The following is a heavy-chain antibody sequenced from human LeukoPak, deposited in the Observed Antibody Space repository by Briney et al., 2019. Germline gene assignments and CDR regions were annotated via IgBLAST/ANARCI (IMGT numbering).Heavy chain of an antibody. CDR2: LNHSGST. V-gene: IGHV4-34*01. Sequence: KPSGTLSLTCAVYGGSFSGYYWSWIRQPPGKGLEWIGELNHSGSTNYNPSLKSRVTISVDTSKSQFSLKLSSVTAADTAVYYCARGRSVYCSGGSCYGANYYGMDVWGQGTTVTVSS. CDR3: ARGRSVYCSGGSCYGANYYGMDV. CDR1: GGSFSGYY. J-gene: IGHJ6*02. D-gene: IGHD2-15*01.